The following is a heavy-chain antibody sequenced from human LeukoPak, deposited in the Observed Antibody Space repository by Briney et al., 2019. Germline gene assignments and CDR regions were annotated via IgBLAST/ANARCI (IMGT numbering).Heavy chain of an antibody. Sequence: SETLSLTCTVSGGSISSYYWSWIRQPPGKGLEWIGYIYYSGSTNYNPSLKSRVTMSVDTSKNQFSLKLSSVTAADTAVYYCARPSPDSSGYYAFDYWGQGTLVTVSS. CDR2: IYYSGST. V-gene: IGHV4-59*08. D-gene: IGHD3-22*01. J-gene: IGHJ4*02. CDR3: ARPSPDSSGYYAFDY. CDR1: GGSISSYY.